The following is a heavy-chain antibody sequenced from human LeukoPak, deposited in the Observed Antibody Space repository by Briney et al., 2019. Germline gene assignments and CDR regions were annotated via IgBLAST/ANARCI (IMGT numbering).Heavy chain of an antibody. Sequence: GGSLRLSCAASGFLVNANHMNWVRQAPGKGLEWVANIKQDGGEKNYVDSVKGRFTISRDNAKNSLFLQMTSLRVEDTAVYYCARDLLRSTWYYWGQGILVTVSS. J-gene: IGHJ4*02. CDR1: GFLVNANH. D-gene: IGHD6-13*01. V-gene: IGHV3-7*01. CDR3: ARDLLRSTWYY. CDR2: IKQDGGEK.